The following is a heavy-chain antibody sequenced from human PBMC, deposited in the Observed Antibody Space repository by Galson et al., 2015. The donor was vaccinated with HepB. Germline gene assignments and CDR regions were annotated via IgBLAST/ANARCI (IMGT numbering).Heavy chain of an antibody. D-gene: IGHD2-2*01. CDR2: IRGDTGVT. J-gene: IGHJ5*02. CDR1: GFTFSEHS. V-gene: IGHV3-11*05. Sequence: LRLSCAASGFTFSEHSMSWIRQVPGKGLEWVAYIRGDTGVTHYADSVKGRFTISRDNAKNSLYLQMNSLRAEDTAVYYCARDSMSSSFGSWGQGSLVTVSS. CDR3: ARDSMSSSFGS.